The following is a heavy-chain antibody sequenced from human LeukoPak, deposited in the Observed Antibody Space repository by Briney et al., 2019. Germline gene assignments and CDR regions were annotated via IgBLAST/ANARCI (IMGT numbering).Heavy chain of an antibody. CDR3: ARLGFGVVVPAASVDAFDI. D-gene: IGHD2-2*01. V-gene: IGHV4-34*01. Sequence: SETLSLTCAVYGGSFSGYYWSWIRQPPGKGLEWIGEINHSGSTNYNPSLKSRVTISVDTSKNQFSLKLSSVTAADTAVYYCARLGFGVVVPAASVDAFDIWGQGTMVTVSS. J-gene: IGHJ3*02. CDR2: INHSGST. CDR1: GGSFSGYY.